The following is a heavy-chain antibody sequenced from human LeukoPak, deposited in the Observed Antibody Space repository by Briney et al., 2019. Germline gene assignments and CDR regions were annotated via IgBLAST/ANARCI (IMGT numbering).Heavy chain of an antibody. CDR3: ARELVSLGTGYFDL. J-gene: IGHJ2*01. CDR1: GFVFSDYG. CDR2: ITGSSTWT. D-gene: IGHD7-27*01. V-gene: IGHV3-23*01. Sequence: GGSLRLSCATSGFVFSDYGIHWVRQAPGKGLEWVSGITGSSTWTYYADSVRGRFTISRDNSKNTLHLQMNNLTADDTAIYYCARELVSLGTGYFDLWGRGTLVTVSS.